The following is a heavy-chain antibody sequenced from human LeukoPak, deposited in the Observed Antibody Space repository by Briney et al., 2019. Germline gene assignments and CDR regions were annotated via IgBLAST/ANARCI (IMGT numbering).Heavy chain of an antibody. V-gene: IGHV6-1*01. CDR2: TYYRSQWNN. J-gene: IGHJ6*03. D-gene: IGHD6-19*01. Sequence: SQTLSLTCAISGDSVSSNNAAWNWIRQSPSRGLEWLGRTYYRSQWNNDYAASVKSRITINPDTSKNQFSLHLSSVTPEDTAVYYCARDKSYTSAWLNYYYMDIWGKGTTVTVSS. CDR1: GDSVSSNNAA. CDR3: ARDKSYTSAWLNYYYMDI.